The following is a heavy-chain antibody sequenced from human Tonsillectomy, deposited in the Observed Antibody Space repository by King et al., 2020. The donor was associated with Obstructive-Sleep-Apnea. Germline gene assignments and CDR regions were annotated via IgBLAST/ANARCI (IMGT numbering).Heavy chain of an antibody. CDR2: IYYSGST. J-gene: IGHJ4*02. D-gene: IGHD1-26*01. CDR1: GGFISSSSYY. V-gene: IGHV4-39*07. Sequence: QLQESGPGLVKPSETLSLTCTVSGGFISSSSYYWGWIRQPPGKGLEWIGSIYYSGSTYYNPSLKSRVTISVDTSKNQFSLRLSSVTDADTAVYHCARDPYSYFDYWGQGTLVTVSS. CDR3: ARDPYSYFDY.